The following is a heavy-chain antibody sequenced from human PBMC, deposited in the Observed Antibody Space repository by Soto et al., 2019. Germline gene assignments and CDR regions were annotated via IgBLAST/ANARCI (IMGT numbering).Heavy chain of an antibody. V-gene: IGHV3-23*01. CDR2: ISGSGGST. Sequence: EVQLLESGGGLVQPGGSLRLSCAASGFTFSSYAMSWVRQAPGKGLEWVSAISGSGGSTYYADSVKGRFTISRDNTKNTLYVQMNSLRAEDTAGYYCAKGVYYDSSGSDFDYWGQGTLVTVSS. CDR1: GFTFSSYA. J-gene: IGHJ4*02. D-gene: IGHD3-22*01. CDR3: AKGVYYDSSGSDFDY.